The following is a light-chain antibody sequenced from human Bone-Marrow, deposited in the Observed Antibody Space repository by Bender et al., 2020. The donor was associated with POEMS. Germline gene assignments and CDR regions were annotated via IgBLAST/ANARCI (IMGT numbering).Light chain of an antibody. CDR1: SSDVRDYKF. CDR3: TSKTTSSTLGV. CDR2: DVS. Sequence: QSALTQPASVSGSPGQSIIISCTGTSSDVRDYKFVSWYQHHPGKAPKLLIYDVSLRPSGVSNRFSGSKSGDTASLTISGLQGEDEADYYCTSKTTSSTLGVFGPGTKVTVL. V-gene: IGLV2-14*03. J-gene: IGLJ1*01.